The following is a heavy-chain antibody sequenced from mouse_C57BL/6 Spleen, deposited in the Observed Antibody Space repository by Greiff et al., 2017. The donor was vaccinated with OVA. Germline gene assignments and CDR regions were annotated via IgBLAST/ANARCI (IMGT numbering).Heavy chain of an antibody. D-gene: IGHD2-4*01. CDR1: GYTFTSYW. CDR2: IHPSDSDT. Sequence: QVQLQQPGAELVKPGASVKVSCKASGYTFTSYWMHWVKQRPGQGLEWIGRIHPSDSDTNYNQKFKGKATLTVDKSSSTAYMQLSSLTSEDSAVYYCANGVYDYWFAYWGQGTLVTVSA. V-gene: IGHV1-74*01. J-gene: IGHJ3*01. CDR3: ANGVYDYWFAY.